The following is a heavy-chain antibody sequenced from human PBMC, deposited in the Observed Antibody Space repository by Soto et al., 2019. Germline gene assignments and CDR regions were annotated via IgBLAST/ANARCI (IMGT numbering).Heavy chain of an antibody. D-gene: IGHD1-7*01. V-gene: IGHV4-61*01. CDR1: CGSLGRRNSL. Sequence: SENPSLPCTVSCGSLGRRNSLLGWFRQPPGKGLEWIGYFANSGTTNYNPSLKSRVTLSLDTSNNQFSLKLASVTAADTAVYYCAMAGNYRYFDSWGQGVLVTVSS. J-gene: IGHJ4*02. CDR3: AMAGNYRYFDS. CDR2: FANSGTT.